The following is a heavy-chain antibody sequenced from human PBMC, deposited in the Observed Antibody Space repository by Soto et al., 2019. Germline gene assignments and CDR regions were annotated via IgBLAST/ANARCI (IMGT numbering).Heavy chain of an antibody. CDR1: GFTFTDHY. Sequence: GGSLRLSCAVSGFTFTDHYMDWVRQAPGKGLEWVGRSRNKANSYTTEYAASVKGRFTISRDDSKSSLYLQMNSLKTEDTAVYYCGRTSFYCGSTTCYYFDFWGQGT. CDR3: GRTSFYCGSTTCYYFDF. J-gene: IGHJ4*02. D-gene: IGHD2-2*01. CDR2: SRNKANSYTT. V-gene: IGHV3-72*01.